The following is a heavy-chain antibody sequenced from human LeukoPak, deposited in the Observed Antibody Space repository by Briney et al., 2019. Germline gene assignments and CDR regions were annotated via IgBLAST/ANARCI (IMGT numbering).Heavy chain of an antibody. V-gene: IGHV4-59*01. CDR1: GGSISSYY. J-gene: IGHJ5*02. CDR2: IYYSGST. Sequence: SETLSLTCTVSGGSISSYYWSWIRQPPGKGLEWIGYIYYSGSTNYNPSLKSRVTISVDTSKNQFSLKLSSVTAADTAVYYCARAPDPLSYDLVSWFDPWGQGTLVTVSS. D-gene: IGHD3-3*01. CDR3: ARAPDPLSYDLVSWFDP.